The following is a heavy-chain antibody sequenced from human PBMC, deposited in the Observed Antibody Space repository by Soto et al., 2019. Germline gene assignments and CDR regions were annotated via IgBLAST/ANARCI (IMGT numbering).Heavy chain of an antibody. D-gene: IGHD3-22*01. J-gene: IGHJ3*02. Sequence: SVKVSCKASGGTFSSYAISWVRQAPGQGLEWMGGIIPIFGTANYAQKFQGRVTITADESTSTAYMELSSLRSEDTAVYYCARDSNYYDSSGQNRGAAFDIWGQGTMVTVSS. CDR1: GGTFSSYA. CDR2: IIPIFGTA. CDR3: ARDSNYYDSSGQNRGAAFDI. V-gene: IGHV1-69*13.